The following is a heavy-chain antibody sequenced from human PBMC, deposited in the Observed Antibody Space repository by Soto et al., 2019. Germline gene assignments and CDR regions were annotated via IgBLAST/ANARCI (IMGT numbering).Heavy chain of an antibody. J-gene: IGHJ4*02. Sequence: SETLSLTCTVSGGSISSSSYYWGWIRQPPGKGLEWIGSIYYSGSTYYNPSLKSRVTISVDTSKNQFSLKLSSVTAADTAVYYCASHVLLWFGELKGPFDYWGQGTLVTVSS. CDR2: IYYSGST. CDR1: GGSISSSSYY. CDR3: ASHVLLWFGELKGPFDY. V-gene: IGHV4-39*01. D-gene: IGHD3-10*01.